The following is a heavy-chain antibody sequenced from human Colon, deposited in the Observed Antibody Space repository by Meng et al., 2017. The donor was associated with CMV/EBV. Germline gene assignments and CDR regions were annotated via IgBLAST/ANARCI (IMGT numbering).Heavy chain of an antibody. V-gene: IGHV3-7*01. J-gene: IGHJ6*02. CDR3: AREGYCSSISCFIYYYYYGMDV. CDR2: IKQDGSEK. Sequence: EGSLRLSCAASGFTFSSYWMSWVRQAPGKGLEWVANIKQDGSEKYYVDSVKGRFTISRDNAKNSLYLQMNSLRAEDTAVYYCAREGYCSSISCFIYYYYYGMDVWGQGTTVTVSS. CDR1: GFTFSSYW. D-gene: IGHD2-2*01.